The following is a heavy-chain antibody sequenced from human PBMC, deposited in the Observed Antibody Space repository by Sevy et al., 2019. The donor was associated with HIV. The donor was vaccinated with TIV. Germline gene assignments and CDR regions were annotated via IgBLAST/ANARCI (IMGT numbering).Heavy chain of an antibody. CDR2: IFSSGST. Sequence: GGSLRLSCAISGFTVNDKYIIWVRQAPGKGLAWVSVIFSSGSTYYADSAKGRFTISRDNSKNTVDLQMNSVRAEDTAVYYCVSLFLSYRSGWSYFDYWGQGTLVTVSS. D-gene: IGHD6-19*01. V-gene: IGHV3-66*02. CDR3: VSLFLSYRSGWSYFDY. J-gene: IGHJ4*02. CDR1: GFTVNDKY.